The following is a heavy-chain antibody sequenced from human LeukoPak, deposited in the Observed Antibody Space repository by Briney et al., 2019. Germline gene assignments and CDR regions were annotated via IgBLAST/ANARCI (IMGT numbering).Heavy chain of an antibody. CDR1: GFTFSSYW. Sequence: GGSLRLSCAASGFTFSSYWMSWVRQAPGKGLEWVANIKQDGSEKYYVDSVKGRFTISRDNAKNSLYLQMNSLRAEDTAVYYCARVDPRTCYDILTGYYFDYWGQGTLVTVSS. CDR3: ARVDPRTCYDILTGYYFDY. V-gene: IGHV3-7*01. CDR2: IKQDGSEK. J-gene: IGHJ4*02. D-gene: IGHD3-9*01.